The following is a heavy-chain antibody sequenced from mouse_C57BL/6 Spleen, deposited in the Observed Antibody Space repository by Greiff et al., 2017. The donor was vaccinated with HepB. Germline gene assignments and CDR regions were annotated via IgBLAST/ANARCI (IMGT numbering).Heavy chain of an antibody. V-gene: IGHV1-4*01. CDR3: ASREGVYADYDMDY. J-gene: IGHJ4*01. CDR1: GYTFTSYT. D-gene: IGHD1-1*01. CDR2: INPSSGYT. Sequence: QVQLQQSGAELARPGASVKMSCKASGYTFTSYTMHWVKQRPGQGLEWIGYINPSSGYTKYNQKFKDKATLTADKSSSTAYMQLSSLTSEDSAVYYCASREGVYADYDMDYWGQGTSVTVSS.